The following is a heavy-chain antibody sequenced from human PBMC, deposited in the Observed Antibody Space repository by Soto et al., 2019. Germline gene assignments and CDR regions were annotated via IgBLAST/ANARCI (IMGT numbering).Heavy chain of an antibody. V-gene: IGHV1-3*01. CDR1: GYTFTSYA. CDR2: INAGNGNT. J-gene: IGHJ3*02. CDR3: ARDAPLGCSGGSCYYTDAFDI. Sequence: SVKVSCKASGYTFTSYAMHWVRQAPVQRLEWMGWINAGNGNTKYSQKFQGRVTITRDTSASTAYMELSSLRSEDTAVYYCARDAPLGCSGGSCYYTDAFDIWGQGTMVTVSS. D-gene: IGHD2-15*01.